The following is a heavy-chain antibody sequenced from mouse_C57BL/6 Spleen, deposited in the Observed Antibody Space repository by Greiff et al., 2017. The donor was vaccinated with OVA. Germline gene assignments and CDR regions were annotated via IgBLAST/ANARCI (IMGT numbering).Heavy chain of an antibody. V-gene: IGHV3-6*01. Sequence: EVQLQESGPGLVKPSQSLSLTCSVTGYSITSGYYWNWIRQFPGNKLEWMGYISYDGSNNYNPSLKNRITITRDTSKNQVFLKLNSVTTEDTATYYCARDRCWAYAMDYWGQGTSVTVSS. J-gene: IGHJ4*01. CDR2: ISYDGSN. D-gene: IGHD4-1*01. CDR1: GYSITSGYY. CDR3: ARDRCWAYAMDY.